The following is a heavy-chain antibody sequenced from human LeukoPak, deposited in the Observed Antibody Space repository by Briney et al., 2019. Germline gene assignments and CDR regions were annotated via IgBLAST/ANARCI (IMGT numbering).Heavy chain of an antibody. D-gene: IGHD3-3*01. CDR2: IYYSGST. V-gene: IGHV4-30-4*08. Sequence: SATLSLTCTVAGGSISSGDYYWSWIRQPPGKGLEWIGYIYYSGSTYYNPSLKSRVTISVDTSKNQFSLKLSSVTAADTAVYYCARDVSPYYDLWSGYYTYFDYRGQGTLVTVSS. J-gene: IGHJ4*02. CDR3: ARDVSPYYDLWSGYYTYFDY. CDR1: GGSISSGDYY.